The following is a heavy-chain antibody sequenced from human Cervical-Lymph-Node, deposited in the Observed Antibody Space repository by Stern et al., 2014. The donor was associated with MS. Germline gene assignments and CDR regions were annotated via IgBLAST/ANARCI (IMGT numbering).Heavy chain of an antibody. D-gene: IGHD6-19*01. Sequence: VQLVESGPGLVKPSQTLSLTCTVSGGSISSGSYHWSWIRQPAGKGLEWIGRIYAGGSDNYTPSPKSRVPISVDTSKNQFSLKLSSVTAADTAVYYCARDRAVAGTFDPWGQGTLVTVSS. CDR2: IYAGGSD. V-gene: IGHV4-61*02. CDR3: ARDRAVAGTFDP. CDR1: GGSISSGSYH. J-gene: IGHJ5*02.